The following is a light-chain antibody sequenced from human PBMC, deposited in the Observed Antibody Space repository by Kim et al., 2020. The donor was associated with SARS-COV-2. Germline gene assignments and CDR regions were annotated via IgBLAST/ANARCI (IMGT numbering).Light chain of an antibody. CDR2: GAS. CDR1: QSVSSN. V-gene: IGKV3-15*01. J-gene: IGKJ5*01. CDR3: QQYKNWAIT. Sequence: EIVMTQSPATLSVSPGERATLSCRASQSVSSNLAWYQQKPGQAPRLLIYGASTRATAIPARFSGSGSGTEFTLTISSLQSEDFAVYYCQQYKNWAITFGQGTRLEI.